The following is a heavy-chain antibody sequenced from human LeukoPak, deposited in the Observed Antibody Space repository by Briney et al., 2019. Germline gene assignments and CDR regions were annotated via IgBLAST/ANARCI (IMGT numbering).Heavy chain of an antibody. CDR3: ARHGRDKDSRNQGDAFDI. CDR1: SDSITNFY. D-gene: IGHD2-15*01. J-gene: IGHJ3*02. Sequence: SETLSLTCSVFSDSITNFYWSWIRQPPGKGLEWLGNIYFSGGTNYNPSLQSRVTVSLDTSKNHFSLKMTSVTAADTAVYFCARHGRDKDSRNQGDAFDIWGQGTMVIVSS. CDR2: IYFSGGT. V-gene: IGHV4-59*08.